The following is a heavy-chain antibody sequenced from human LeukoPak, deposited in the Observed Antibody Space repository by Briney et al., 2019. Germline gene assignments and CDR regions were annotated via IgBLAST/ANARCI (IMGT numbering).Heavy chain of an antibody. Sequence: SGGSLRLSCAASGFTFSSYSMNWVRQAPGKGLEWVSSISSSSSYIYYADSVKGRFTISRDNAKNTVYLEMNSLSVEDTATYYCIRDFRSADLWGQGTLVTVTS. CDR2: ISSSSSYI. CDR1: GFTFSSYS. V-gene: IGHV3-21*01. J-gene: IGHJ5*02. CDR3: IRDFRSADL.